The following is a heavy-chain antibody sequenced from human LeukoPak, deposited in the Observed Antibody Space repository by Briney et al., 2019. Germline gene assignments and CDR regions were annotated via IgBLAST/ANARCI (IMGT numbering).Heavy chain of an antibody. V-gene: IGHV5-51*01. D-gene: IGHD1-26*01. CDR3: ARRGVGATTGYYFDY. CDR2: IYPGDSHT. J-gene: IGHJ4*02. Sequence: GQSLKSSCKGSGYSFTSYWIGWVRQMPGKGLEWMGIIYPGDSHTRYSPSFHGQVTISVDKSISTAYLQWSSLEASDTAMYYCARRGVGATTGYYFDYWGQGSLVTVSS. CDR1: GYSFTSYW.